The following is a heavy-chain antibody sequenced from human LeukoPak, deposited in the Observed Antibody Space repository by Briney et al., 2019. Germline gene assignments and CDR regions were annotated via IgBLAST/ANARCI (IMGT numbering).Heavy chain of an antibody. Sequence: SETLSLTCTVSGGSISSHYWSWIRQPPGKGLEWIGYISHSWGTNYNPSVKSRVSMSLGTPNNRFSLKVRSVTAAGTAVYHCARMSSQGYFDWGQGTLVTVSS. V-gene: IGHV4-59*11. J-gene: IGHJ4*02. CDR1: GGSISSHY. CDR3: ARMSSQGYFD. D-gene: IGHD3-9*01. CDR2: ISHSWGT.